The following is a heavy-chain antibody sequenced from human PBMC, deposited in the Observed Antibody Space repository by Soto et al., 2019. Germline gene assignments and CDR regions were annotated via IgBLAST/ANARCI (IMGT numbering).Heavy chain of an antibody. V-gene: IGHV3-48*02. Sequence: GGSLRLSCVVSGFTFSSYSMNWVRQTPGKGLEWPSYISSTSRTIYHADSVKGRFTISRDNAKNSLYLQMNSLRDEDTAVYYCARDFDCADGVCYTGYYYFGLDVWGQGTTVTV. D-gene: IGHD2-8*01. CDR1: GFTFSSYS. CDR2: ISSTSRTI. J-gene: IGHJ6*02. CDR3: ARDFDCADGVCYTGYYYFGLDV.